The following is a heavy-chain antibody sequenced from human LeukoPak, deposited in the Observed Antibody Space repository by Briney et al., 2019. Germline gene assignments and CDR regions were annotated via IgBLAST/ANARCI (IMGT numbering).Heavy chain of an antibody. CDR3: ARGTRLDYYGSGSYSQTFDY. V-gene: IGHV1-18*01. D-gene: IGHD3-10*01. CDR1: GYTFTSYG. J-gene: IGHJ4*02. CDR2: ISAYNGNT. Sequence: ASVKVSCKASGYTFTSYGISWVRQAPGQGLEWMGWISAYNGNTNYAQKLQGRVTMTTDTSTSTAYMELRSLRSDDTAVYYCARGTRLDYYGSGSYSQTFDYWGQGTLVTVSS.